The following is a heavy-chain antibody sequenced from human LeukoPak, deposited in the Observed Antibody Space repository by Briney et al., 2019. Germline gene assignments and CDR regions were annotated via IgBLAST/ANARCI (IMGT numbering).Heavy chain of an antibody. V-gene: IGHV3-33*01. Sequence: GRSLRLSCAASSGLLFSSHGMHWVRQAPGKGLEWVAVIWYDGSNKYYADSVKGRFTISRDNSKNTLYLQMNSLRAEDTAVYYCARGGATEDYYFDYWGQGTLVTVSS. CDR3: ARGGATEDYYFDY. CDR1: GLLFSSHG. J-gene: IGHJ4*02. D-gene: IGHD1-26*01. CDR2: IWYDGSNK.